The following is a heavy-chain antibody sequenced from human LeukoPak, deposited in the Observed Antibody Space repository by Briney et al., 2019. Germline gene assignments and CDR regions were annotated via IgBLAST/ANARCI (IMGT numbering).Heavy chain of an antibody. J-gene: IGHJ4*02. V-gene: IGHV3-73*01. CDR2: IRNKANSYAT. Sequence: VQPGGSLKLSCAASGFTFSGSDMHWVRQASGKGLEWVGRIRNKANSYATAYAASVKGRFTISRDGSKNTAYLQMNSLKTEDTALYYCTTLDFDYWGQGTLVTVSS. CDR1: GFTFSGSD. CDR3: TTLDFDY.